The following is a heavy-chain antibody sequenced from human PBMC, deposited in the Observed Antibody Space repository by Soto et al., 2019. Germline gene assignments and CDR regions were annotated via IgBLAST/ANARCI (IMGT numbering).Heavy chain of an antibody. Sequence: SETLSLTCNVSGGYLRNHYWRWIRQAPGKGLEWIGYTYYSGSITYDPSLESRVTISQDTSKNQLSLQVTSVTAADTAADFCGEMNPARYFGAWGPGAVVTVSS. CDR2: TYYSGSI. D-gene: IGHD1-26*01. CDR3: GEMNPARYFGA. J-gene: IGHJ4*02. CDR1: GGYLRNHY. V-gene: IGHV4-59*08.